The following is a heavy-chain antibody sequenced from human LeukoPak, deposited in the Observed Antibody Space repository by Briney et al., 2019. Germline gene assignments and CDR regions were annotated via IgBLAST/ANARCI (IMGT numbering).Heavy chain of an antibody. CDR1: GYTLTSHD. V-gene: IGHV1-8*01. CDR3: ARGSSPYNWYFDL. D-gene: IGHD4-11*01. Sequence: ASVKVSCKASGYTLTSHDINWVRQATGQGLEWMGWMNPNSGDTGYAQKFQGRVTMTRDTSISTAYMELSSLTSEDTAVYYCARGSSPYNWYFDLWGRGTLVTVSS. CDR2: MNPNSGDT. J-gene: IGHJ2*01.